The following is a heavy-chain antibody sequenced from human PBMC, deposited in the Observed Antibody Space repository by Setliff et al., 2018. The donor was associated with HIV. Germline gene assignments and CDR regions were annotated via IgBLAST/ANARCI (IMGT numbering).Heavy chain of an antibody. CDR3: ARLSGGMVPNY. CDR2: IYHTGIT. J-gene: IGHJ4*02. D-gene: IGHD3-10*01. CDR1: GGSITRTPYY. V-gene: IGHV4-39*01. Sequence: SETLSLTCTVSGGSITRTPYYWGWIRQPPGKGLEWIGSIYHTGITYDNPSLKSRVTISVDTSKNQLSLRLSSVTAADTAVYYCARLSGGMVPNYWGQGTLVTVSS.